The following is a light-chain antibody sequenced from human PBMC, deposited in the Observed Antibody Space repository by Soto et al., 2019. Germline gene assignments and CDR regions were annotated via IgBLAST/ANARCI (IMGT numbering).Light chain of an antibody. CDR3: QQYNSYSQTWT. CDR2: DAS. J-gene: IGKJ1*01. Sequence: DIQMSPSPSTLSASVGGRVTITCRAIQSISSWLAWYQQKPGKAPKLLIYDASSLESGVPSRFSGSGSGTEFTLTISSLQPDDFATYYCQQYNSYSQTWTFGQGTKVDTK. CDR1: QSISSW. V-gene: IGKV1-5*01.